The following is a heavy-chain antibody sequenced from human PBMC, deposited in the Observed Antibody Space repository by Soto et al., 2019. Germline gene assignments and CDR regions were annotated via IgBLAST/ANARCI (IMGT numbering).Heavy chain of an antibody. CDR2: IYWDDDK. V-gene: IGHV2-5*02. D-gene: IGHD6-13*01. CDR1: GFSLSTSGVG. J-gene: IGHJ6*03. Sequence: SGPTLVNPTQTLTLTCTFSGFSLSTSGVGVGWIRQPPGKALEWLALIYWDDDKRYSPSLKSRLTITKDTSKNQVVLTMTNMDPVDTATYYCAHSGAAADGSQYYYMDVWGKGTTVTVSS. CDR3: AHSGAAADGSQYYYMDV.